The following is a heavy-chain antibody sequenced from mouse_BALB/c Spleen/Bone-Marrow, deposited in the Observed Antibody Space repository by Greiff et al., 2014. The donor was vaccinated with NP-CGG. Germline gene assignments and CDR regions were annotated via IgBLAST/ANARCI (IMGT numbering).Heavy chain of an antibody. V-gene: IGHV1-80*01. CDR1: GYAFSSYW. CDR3: ARSLYYGSSYPLYAMDY. CDR2: IYPGDGDT. D-gene: IGHD1-1*01. Sequence: QVQLQQSGADLVRPGSSVKISCKASGYAFSSYWMNWVKQRPGQGLEWIGQIYPGDGDTNYNGKFKGKATLTADKSSSTAYMQLSSLTSEDPAVYFCARSLYYGSSYPLYAMDYWGQGTSVTVSS. J-gene: IGHJ4*01.